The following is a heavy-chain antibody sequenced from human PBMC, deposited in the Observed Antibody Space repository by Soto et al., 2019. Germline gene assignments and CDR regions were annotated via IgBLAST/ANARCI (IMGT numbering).Heavy chain of an antibody. D-gene: IGHD1-1*01. V-gene: IGHV4-34*01. CDR1: GGSFSGYQ. CDR3: ARGWRFDP. J-gene: IGHJ5*02. CDR2: INHSGAT. Sequence: SETLSLTCGVYGGSFSGYQWNWIRQSPGQGLEWIGEINHSGATKYNPSLESRINLSVDTSKKQFSLKMFSVTAADTAIYYCARGWRFDPWGQGTQVTVSS.